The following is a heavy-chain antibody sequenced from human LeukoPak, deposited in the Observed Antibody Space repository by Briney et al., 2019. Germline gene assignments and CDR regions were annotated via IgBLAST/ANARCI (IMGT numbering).Heavy chain of an antibody. J-gene: IGHJ3*02. Sequence: GGSLRLSCADSGFTFSSYSMNWVRHAPGKRLEWVSSISSSSSYIYYADSVKGRFTISRDNAKNSLYLQMNSLRAEDTAVYYCAKPDFSVGYGDANAFDIWGQGTMVTVSS. V-gene: IGHV3-21*04. CDR1: GFTFSSYS. CDR3: AKPDFSVGYGDANAFDI. D-gene: IGHD4-17*01. CDR2: ISSSSSYI.